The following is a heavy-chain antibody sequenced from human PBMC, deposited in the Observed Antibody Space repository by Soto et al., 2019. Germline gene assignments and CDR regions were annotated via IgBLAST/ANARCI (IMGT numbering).Heavy chain of an antibody. D-gene: IGHD2-21*02. CDR2: INHSGST. CDR3: SAYCGGDCYPSYYYYGMDV. J-gene: IGHJ6*02. CDR1: GGSFSGYY. Sequence: PSETLSLTCAVYGGSFSGYYWIWIRQPPGKGLEWIGEINHSGSTNYNPSLKSRVTISVDTSKNQFSLKLSSVTAADTAVYYCSAYCGGDCYPSYYYYGMDVWGQGTTVTVSS. V-gene: IGHV4-34*01.